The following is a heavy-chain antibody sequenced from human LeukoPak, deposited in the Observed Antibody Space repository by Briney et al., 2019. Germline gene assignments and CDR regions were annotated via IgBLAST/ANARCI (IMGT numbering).Heavy chain of an antibody. CDR3: ARIRGEWEILQFYYYYMDV. D-gene: IGHD1-26*01. J-gene: IGHJ6*03. V-gene: IGHV4-34*01. CDR2: INHSGST. CDR1: GGSFSGYY. Sequence: SSETLSLTCAVYGGSFSGYYWSWIRQPPGKGLEWIGEINHSGSTNYNPSLKSRVTILVDTSKNQFSLNLSSVTAADTAVYYCARIRGEWEILQFYYYYMDVWGKGTTVTVSS.